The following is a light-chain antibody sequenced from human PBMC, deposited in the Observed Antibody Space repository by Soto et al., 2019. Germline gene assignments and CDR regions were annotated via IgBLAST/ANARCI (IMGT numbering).Light chain of an antibody. CDR3: QQYVRSPRT. V-gene: IGKV3-20*01. CDR2: GAS. Sequence: EILLTQSPGTLSLSPGERTTLSCRASQSVTSSYLAWYQQKPGQAPRLLIYGASSRATGIPDRFSGSGFGTDFTLTISRLEPEDFAVYYCQQYVRSPRTFGQGTKLEIK. CDR1: QSVTSSY. J-gene: IGKJ2*01.